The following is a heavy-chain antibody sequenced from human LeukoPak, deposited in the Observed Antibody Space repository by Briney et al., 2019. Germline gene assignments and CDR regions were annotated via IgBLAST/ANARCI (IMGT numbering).Heavy chain of an antibody. J-gene: IGHJ4*02. V-gene: IGHV3-48*04. CDR1: GFTFSSYS. Sequence: GGSLRLSCAASGFTFSSYSMNWIRQAPGKGLEWVSYISSSGSTIYYADSVKGRFTISRDNAKNSLYLQMNSLRAEDTAVYYCASRLYYYDSLEGYHFDYWGQGTLVTVSS. D-gene: IGHD3-22*01. CDR2: ISSSGSTI. CDR3: ASRLYYYDSLEGYHFDY.